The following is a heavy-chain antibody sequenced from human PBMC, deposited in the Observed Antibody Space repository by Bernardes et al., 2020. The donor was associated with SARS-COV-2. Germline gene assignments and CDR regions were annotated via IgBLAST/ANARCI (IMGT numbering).Heavy chain of an antibody. J-gene: IGHJ4*02. CDR3: TTPVTTYPNDY. Sequence: GGSLRLSRAASGFTSSNAWMTWVRQAPGKGLEWVGRIKSKTAGGTIDYAASVKGRFTISRDDSKNTVYLQMNSLKTEDTAVYYCTTPVTTYPNDYWGQGTLVTVSS. CDR1: GFTSSNAW. D-gene: IGHD4-4*01. CDR2: IKSKTAGGTI. V-gene: IGHV3-15*01.